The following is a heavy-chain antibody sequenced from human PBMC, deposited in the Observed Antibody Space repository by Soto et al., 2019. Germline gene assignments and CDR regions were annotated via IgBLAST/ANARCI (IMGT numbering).Heavy chain of an antibody. D-gene: IGHD1-1*01. CDR1: GGTFSSYA. J-gene: IGHJ3*02. CDR2: IIPIFGTA. Sequence: SVKVSCKASGGTFSSYAISWVRQAPGQGLEWMGGIIPIFGTANYAQKFQGRVTITTDESTSTAYMELRSLRSEDTAVYYCARDPRVEHAFDIWGQGTMVTVSS. V-gene: IGHV1-69*05. CDR3: ARDPRVEHAFDI.